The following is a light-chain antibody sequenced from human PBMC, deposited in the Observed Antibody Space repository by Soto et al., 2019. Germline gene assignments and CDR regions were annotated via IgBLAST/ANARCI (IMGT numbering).Light chain of an antibody. CDR1: QTISDTF. CDR2: GAS. V-gene: IGKV3-20*01. Sequence: EIVLTQSPGTLSLSPGERATLSCRASQTISDTFLAWYQQKPGQAPRLLIYGASSRATDIPDRVSGTGSGTDFTLTIDRLEPEDFAVYYCQQFGVSPTFGGGTKVEIK. CDR3: QQFGVSPT. J-gene: IGKJ4*01.